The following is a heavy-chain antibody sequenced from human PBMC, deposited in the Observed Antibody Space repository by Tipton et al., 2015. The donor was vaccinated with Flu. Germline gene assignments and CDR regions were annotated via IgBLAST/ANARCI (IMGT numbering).Heavy chain of an antibody. CDR1: GFTFSSYW. CDR2: IKQDGSEK. V-gene: IGHV3-7*01. J-gene: IGHJ4*02. Sequence: SLRLSCAASGFTFSSYWMSWVRQAPGKGLEWVANIKQDGSEKYYVDSVKGRFTITRDNAKNSVYLQMNSLRAEDTAVYYCAPEITPWAWGYWGQGALVTVSS. D-gene: IGHD3-16*01. CDR3: APEITPWAWGY.